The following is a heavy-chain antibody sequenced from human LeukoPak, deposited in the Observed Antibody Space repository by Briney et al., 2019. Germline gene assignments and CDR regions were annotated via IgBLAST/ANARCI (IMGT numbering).Heavy chain of an antibody. CDR2: IHYSGST. D-gene: IGHD2-15*01. V-gene: IGHV4-59*01. CDR1: GGSISTYY. Sequence: SETLSLTCTVSGGSISTYYWSWIRQPPGKGLEWIGYIHYSGSTNYNPSLKSRVTISIDTSKNQFSLRLTSVTAADTAVYYCTRRYCSGGSCYPWYFDLWGRGTLVTVSS. J-gene: IGHJ2*01. CDR3: TRRYCSGGSCYPWYFDL.